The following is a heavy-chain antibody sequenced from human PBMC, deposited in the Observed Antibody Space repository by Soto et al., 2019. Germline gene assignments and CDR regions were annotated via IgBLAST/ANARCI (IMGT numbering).Heavy chain of an antibody. D-gene: IGHD3-10*01. CDR1: GYPLPTYG. V-gene: IGHV1-18*01. Sequence: QVQVMQSGAQLTQPGASVKVSCETSGYPLPTYGLSWVRQAPGQGLEWMGWIVGDSGNTVYAQKFQGRVTMYRDTSTSTGYMELRRLTSDDSALYYCATVSGYGSGSRRFDFSGQGTLVSVSS. CDR3: ATVSGYGSGSRRFDF. CDR2: IVGDSGNT. J-gene: IGHJ4*02.